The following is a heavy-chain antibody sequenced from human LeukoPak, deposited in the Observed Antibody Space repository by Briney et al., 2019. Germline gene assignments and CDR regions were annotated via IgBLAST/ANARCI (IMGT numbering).Heavy chain of an antibody. D-gene: IGHD3-10*01. CDR1: GFTFSSHV. CDR2: ISDGGGVRT. CDR3: ARDYGSGSHNWFDP. J-gene: IGHJ5*02. V-gene: IGHV3-23*01. Sequence: AGGSLRLSCAASGFTFSSHVMNWVRQAPGKGLEWVSGISDGGGVRTYYADSVEGRFAISRDDVRNTLFLQMNSLRAEDTAVYYCARDYGSGSHNWFDPWGQGTLVTVSS.